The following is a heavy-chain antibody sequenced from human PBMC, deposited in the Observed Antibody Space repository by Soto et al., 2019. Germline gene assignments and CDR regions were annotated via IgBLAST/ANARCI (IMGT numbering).Heavy chain of an antibody. CDR2: IYSNDST. V-gene: IGHV4-39*07. CDR1: GGSVSSNSYS. CDR3: ARVPDR. Sequence: SETLSLTCTVSGGSVSSNSYSWGWVRQSPGKGLEWIGSIYSNDSTHYNPSLQSRVTISVDRSKNEFSLRLSSVTAADTAVYYCARVPDRWGQGTLVTVSS. J-gene: IGHJ5*02. D-gene: IGHD2-2*01.